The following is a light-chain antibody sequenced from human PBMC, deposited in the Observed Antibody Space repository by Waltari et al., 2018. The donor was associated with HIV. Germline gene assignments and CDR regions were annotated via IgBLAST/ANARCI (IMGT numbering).Light chain of an antibody. V-gene: IGKV4-1*01. CDR3: QQYRSYPIT. Sequence: DIVMSQSPDSLAVSLGERATINCKSSQSVLFSSNNKNYLAWYQQKPGEPPKLLIYWASTREFGVPDRFSGSGSGTDFTLTISSLQAEDSATYYCQQYRSYPITFGQGTRLEI. CDR1: QSVLFSSNNKNY. CDR2: WAS. J-gene: IGKJ5*01.